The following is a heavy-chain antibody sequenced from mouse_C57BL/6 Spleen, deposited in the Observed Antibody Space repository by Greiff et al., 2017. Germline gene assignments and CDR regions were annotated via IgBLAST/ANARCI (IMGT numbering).Heavy chain of an antibody. J-gene: IGHJ1*03. V-gene: IGHV1-26*01. D-gene: IGHD2-10*02. Sequence: EVQLQQSGPELVKPGASVKISCKASGYTFTDYYMNWVKQSHGRSLEWVGVINPNNGGTSYNQTFKGKATSTVDKSSSTDYMELRRLTSEDSAVYYCARTVCWYINVWGTGSTVTVSS. CDR2: INPNNGGT. CDR3: ARTVCWYINV. CDR1: GYTFTDYY.